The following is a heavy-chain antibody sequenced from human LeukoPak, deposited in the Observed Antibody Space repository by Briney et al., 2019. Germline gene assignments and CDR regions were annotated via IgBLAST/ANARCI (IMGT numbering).Heavy chain of an antibody. V-gene: IGHV1-2*02. CDR3: ARDKSGNSGWYSYFDY. D-gene: IGHD6-19*01. CDR2: INPNSGDT. Sequence: ASVKVSCKASGYTFTGYYMHWVRQAPGQGLEWMGWINPNSGDTNYAQKFQGRVTMARDTSISTAYMELSRLRSDDTAVYYCARDKSGNSGWYSYFDYWGQGTLVTVSS. CDR1: GYTFTGYY. J-gene: IGHJ4*02.